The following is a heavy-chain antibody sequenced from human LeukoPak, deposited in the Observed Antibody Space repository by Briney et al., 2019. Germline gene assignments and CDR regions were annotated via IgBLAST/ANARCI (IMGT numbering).Heavy chain of an antibody. V-gene: IGHV4-59*12. CDR3: ARDLLFSPNGVCPNWFDP. J-gene: IGHJ5*02. Sequence: PSETLSLTCTVSGYAISSYYWSWIRQPPGKGLEWIGYIYYSGSTNYNPSLKSRVTISVDTSKNQFSLKLSSVTAADTAVYYCARDLLFSPNGVCPNWFDPWGQGTLVTVSS. CDR1: GYAISSYY. D-gene: IGHD2-8*01. CDR2: IYYSGST.